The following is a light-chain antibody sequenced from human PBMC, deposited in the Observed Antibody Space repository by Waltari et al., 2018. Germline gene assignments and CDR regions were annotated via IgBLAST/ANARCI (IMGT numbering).Light chain of an antibody. CDR2: DVS. V-gene: IGLV2-14*03. J-gene: IGLJ3*02. Sequence: QSALTQPASVSGSPGQSITISCTGTNSDVGFYNYVSWYQQHPGKAPKLLIYDVSVRPSGVSNRFSGSKSGNTASLTSSGLQAEDEADYYCNSYTGSSSWVFGGGTRLTVL. CDR3: NSYTGSSSWV. CDR1: NSDVGFYNY.